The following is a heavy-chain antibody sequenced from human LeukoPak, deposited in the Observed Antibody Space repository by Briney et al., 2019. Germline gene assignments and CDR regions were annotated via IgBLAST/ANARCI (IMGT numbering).Heavy chain of an antibody. D-gene: IGHD1-7*01. J-gene: IGHJ3*01. CDR1: GGSISGYY. CDR2: NYTSGSS. Sequence: PSETLSLTCSVSGGSISGYYWTWIRHPAEKALEWIGRNYTSGSSHYNRSIKTRLSISVDTSKNPYSLTLSSVTAADTAVYYCARLISGSTTAFDLWGQGTMVTVSS. CDR3: ARLISGSTTAFDL. V-gene: IGHV4-4*07.